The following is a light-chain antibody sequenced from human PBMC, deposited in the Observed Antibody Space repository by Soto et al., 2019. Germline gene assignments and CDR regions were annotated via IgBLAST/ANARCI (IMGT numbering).Light chain of an antibody. CDR3: VLYMGSGFWL. V-gene: IGLV8-61*01. CDR1: SGSVSTNYF. CDR2: STD. J-gene: IGLJ2*01. Sequence: QAVVTQEPSFSVSPGGTVTLTCGLSSGSVSTNYFPSWYQQTPGQAPRTLIYSTDTRSSGVPDRFSGSILGNKAALTITGXQAXDESDYYCVLYMGSGFWLFGGGTKLTVL.